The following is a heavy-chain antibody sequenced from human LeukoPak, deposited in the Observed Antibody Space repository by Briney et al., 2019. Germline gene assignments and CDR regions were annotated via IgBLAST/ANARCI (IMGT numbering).Heavy chain of an antibody. CDR3: ARAPRYPNGNYYYYYMDV. CDR2: ISSSGSTI. D-gene: IGHD2-15*01. V-gene: IGHV3-11*04. CDR1: GFTFSDYY. Sequence: GGSLRLSCAASGFTFSDYYMSWIRQAPGKGLEWVSYISSSGSTIYYADSVKGRFTISRDNAKNSLYLQMNSLRAEDTAVYYCARAPRYPNGNYYYYYMDVWGKGTTVTVSS. J-gene: IGHJ6*03.